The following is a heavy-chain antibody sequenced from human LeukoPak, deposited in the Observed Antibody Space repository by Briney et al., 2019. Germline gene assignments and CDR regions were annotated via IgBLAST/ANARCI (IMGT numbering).Heavy chain of an antibody. V-gene: IGHV3-7*01. CDR1: GFTFSSYW. CDR2: IKQDGSEK. Sequence: PGGSLRLSCAAPGFTFSSYWMSWVRQAPGKGLEWVANIKQDGSEKYYVDSVKGRFTISRDNAKNSLYLQMNSLRAEDTAVYYCARVGGGWGSNWFDPWGQGTLVTVSS. J-gene: IGHJ5*02. CDR3: ARVGGGWGSNWFDP. D-gene: IGHD6-19*01.